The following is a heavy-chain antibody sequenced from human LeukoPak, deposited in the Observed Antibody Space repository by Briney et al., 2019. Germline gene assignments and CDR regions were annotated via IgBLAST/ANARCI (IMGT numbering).Heavy chain of an antibody. J-gene: IGHJ4*02. CDR3: ARVGSSGWYVDY. CDR2: ISYDGSNK. V-gene: IGHV3-30*04. CDR1: GFTFSSYA. Sequence: RGSLRLSCAASGFTFSSYAMHWVRQAPGKGLEWVAVISYDGSNKYYADSVKGRFTISRDNSKNTLYLQMNSLRAEDTAVYYCARVGSSGWYVDYWGQGTLVTVSS. D-gene: IGHD6-19*01.